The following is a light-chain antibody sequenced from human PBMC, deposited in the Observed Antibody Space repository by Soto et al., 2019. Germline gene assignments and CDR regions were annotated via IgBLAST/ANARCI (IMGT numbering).Light chain of an antibody. CDR1: SSDVGGFNY. CDR3: CSYAGTYTFV. V-gene: IGLV2-11*01. Sequence: QSALTQPRSVSGSPGQSVTISCTGTSSDVGGFNYVSWYQQHPHPGKAPKLMIYDVTKRPSGVPDRFSGSKSGNTASLTISGLQAEDEGDYYCCSYAGTYTFVFGGGTQLTVL. J-gene: IGLJ2*01. CDR2: DVT.